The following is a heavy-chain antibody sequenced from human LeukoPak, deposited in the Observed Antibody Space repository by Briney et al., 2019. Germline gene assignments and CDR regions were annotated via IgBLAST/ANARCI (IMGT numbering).Heavy chain of an antibody. Sequence: SETLSLTCAVYGGSFSGYYWSWIRQPPGKGLEWIGEINHSGSTNYNPSLKSRVTISVDTSKNQFSLKLSSVTAADTAVYYCASFSCSSTSCYAFDYWGQGTLVTVSS. CDR1: GGSFSGYY. D-gene: IGHD2-2*01. V-gene: IGHV4-34*01. CDR2: INHSGST. J-gene: IGHJ4*02. CDR3: ASFSCSSTSCYAFDY.